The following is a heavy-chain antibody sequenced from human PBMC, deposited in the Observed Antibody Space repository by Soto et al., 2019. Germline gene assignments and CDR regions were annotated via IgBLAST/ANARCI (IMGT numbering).Heavy chain of an antibody. CDR2: ISAYNGNT. CDR1: GYTFTSYG. J-gene: IGHJ5*02. Sequence: ASVKVSCNASGYTFTSYGISWVRQAPGQGLEWMGWISAYNGNTNYAQKLQGRVTMTTDTSTSTAYMELRSLRSDDTAVYYCARGLQMYSSSWDRFDPWGQGTLVTVSS. V-gene: IGHV1-18*01. CDR3: ARGLQMYSSSWDRFDP. D-gene: IGHD6-13*01.